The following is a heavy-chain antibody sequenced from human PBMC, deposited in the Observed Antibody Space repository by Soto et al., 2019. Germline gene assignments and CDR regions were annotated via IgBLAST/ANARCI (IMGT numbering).Heavy chain of an antibody. CDR3: ARDPDSIGYSSFDY. CDR1: GFTFSSYA. CDR2: ISSYGGST. J-gene: IGHJ4*02. Sequence: EVQLVESGGGLVQPGGSLRLSCAASGFTFSSYAMHWVRQAPGKGLEYVSAISSYGGSTYYANSVKGRFTISRDNSKTTLYLQMGSLRAEDMAVYYCARDPDSIGYSSFDYWGQGTLVTVSS. D-gene: IGHD3-22*01. V-gene: IGHV3-64*01.